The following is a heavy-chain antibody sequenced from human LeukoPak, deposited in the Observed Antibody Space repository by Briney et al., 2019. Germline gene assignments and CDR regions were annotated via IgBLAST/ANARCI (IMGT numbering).Heavy chain of an antibody. D-gene: IGHD3-10*01. V-gene: IGHV4-61*02. CDR2: IYTSGTT. CDR1: GGSISSGNYY. J-gene: IGHJ5*02. Sequence: SETLSLTCTVSGGSISSGNYYYSWIRQPAGTGLEWLGRIYTSGTTNYNPSLKSRVTISVDTSKNQFSLKLSSVTAADTAVYYCARESMVRGATNWFDPWGLGTLVTVSS. CDR3: ARESMVRGATNWFDP.